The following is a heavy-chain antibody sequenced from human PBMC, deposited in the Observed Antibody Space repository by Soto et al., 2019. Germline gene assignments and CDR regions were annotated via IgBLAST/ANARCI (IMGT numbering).Heavy chain of an antibody. CDR1: GFTLSGHW. CDR3: ATVFDV. Sequence: EMQLVESGGGLVQPGGSLRLSCAASGFTLSGHWIHWIRQAPGKGLEWVSRIDINGRGTSYADSVKGRFTISTDNAKNTVYLQMNSLRAEDTAVYYCATVFDVWGQGTLVTVSS. CDR2: IDINGRGT. J-gene: IGHJ4*02. V-gene: IGHV3-74*01. D-gene: IGHD4-17*01.